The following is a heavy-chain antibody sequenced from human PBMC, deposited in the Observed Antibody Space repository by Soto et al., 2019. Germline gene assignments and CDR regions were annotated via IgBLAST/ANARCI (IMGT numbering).Heavy chain of an antibody. CDR1: GFTISGYA. CDR3: SYDRDHNNGYPIFDY. CDR2: IRNSGGDT. D-gene: IGHD3-22*01. Sequence: GGSLRLSCSASGFTISGYAMSWVRQAPGKGLEWVSMIRNSGGDTYYAESVKGRFTISRDSSRNKLYLQMTSLRREDTALYYCSYDRDHNNGYPIFDYWGQGTPVTVSS. V-gene: IGHV3-23*01. J-gene: IGHJ4*02.